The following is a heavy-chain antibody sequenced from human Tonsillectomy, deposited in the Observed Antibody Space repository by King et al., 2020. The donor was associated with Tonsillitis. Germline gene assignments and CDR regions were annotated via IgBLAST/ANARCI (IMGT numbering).Heavy chain of an antibody. D-gene: IGHD5-18*01. J-gene: IGHJ6*02. CDR1: GFTFSSYS. V-gene: IGHV3-48*01. Sequence: VQLVESGGGLVQPGGSLRLSCAASGFTFSSYSMNWVRQAPGKGLEWVSYISRSSSIIYYADSVKGRFTVSRDNAKNSLYLQMNSLRVEDTAVYYCARNKFVDTAPTKVDDNYYYYGMDVWGQGTTVTVSS. CDR3: ARNKFVDTAPTKVDDNYYYYGMDV. CDR2: ISRSSSII.